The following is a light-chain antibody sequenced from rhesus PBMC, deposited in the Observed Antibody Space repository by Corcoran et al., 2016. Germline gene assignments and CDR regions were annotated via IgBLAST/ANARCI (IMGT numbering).Light chain of an antibody. CDR2: NAS. CDR1: QDISSY. V-gene: IGKV1-28*02. J-gene: IGKJ3*01. Sequence: DIQMTQSPSSLSASVGHTVTITCRASQDISSYLNWFQQKPGKAPKLLIYNASSLESGVPSRFSGGGSGTAFTLTISSLQPEAFATYYCLQHDSYPFTFGPGTKLDIK. CDR3: LQHDSYPFT.